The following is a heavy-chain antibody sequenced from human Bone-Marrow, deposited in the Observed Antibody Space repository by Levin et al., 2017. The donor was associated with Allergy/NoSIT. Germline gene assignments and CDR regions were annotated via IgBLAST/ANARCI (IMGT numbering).Heavy chain of an antibody. V-gene: IGHV4-59*01. D-gene: IGHD4-17*01. CDR1: GGSISSYY. CDR2: IYYSGST. CDR3: AGGRYGDYGGYFDY. Sequence: SETLSLTCTVSGGSISSYYWSWIRQPPGKGLEWIGYIYYSGSTNYNPSLKSRVTISVDTSKNQFSLKLSSVTAADTAVYYCAGGRYGDYGGYFDYWGQGTLVTVSS. J-gene: IGHJ4*02.